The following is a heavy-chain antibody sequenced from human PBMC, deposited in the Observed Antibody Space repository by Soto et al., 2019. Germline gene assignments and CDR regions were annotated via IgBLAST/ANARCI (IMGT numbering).Heavy chain of an antibody. Sequence: GESLKISCKGSGYNFTNYWIAWVRQMPGKGLEWMGIIYPGDSDTRYSPSFQGQVTISADKSITTAYLQWSSLKTSDTAMYYCARVGYCRPGTCFLGWFDPWGQGTLVTVS. CDR1: GYNFTNYW. V-gene: IGHV5-51*01. CDR2: IYPGDSDT. J-gene: IGHJ5*02. D-gene: IGHD2-15*01. CDR3: ARVGYCRPGTCFLGWFDP.